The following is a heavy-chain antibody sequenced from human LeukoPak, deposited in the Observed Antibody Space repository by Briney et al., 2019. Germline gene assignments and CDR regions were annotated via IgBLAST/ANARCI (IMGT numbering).Heavy chain of an antibody. Sequence: KPSETLSLTCTVSGGSISSSSYYWGWIRQPPGKGLVWIGSIYYSGSTYYNPSLKSRVTISVDTSKTQFSLKLSSVTAADTAVYYCARTWKPVPFDYWGQGTLVTVSS. CDR3: ARTWKPVPFDY. CDR1: GGSISSSSYY. J-gene: IGHJ4*02. V-gene: IGHV4-39*01. CDR2: IYYSGST. D-gene: IGHD1-14*01.